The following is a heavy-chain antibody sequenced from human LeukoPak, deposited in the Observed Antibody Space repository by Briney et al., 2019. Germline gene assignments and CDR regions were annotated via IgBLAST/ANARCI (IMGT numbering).Heavy chain of an antibody. CDR3: VRDVSGSHS. D-gene: IGHD5-12*01. V-gene: IGHV3-74*01. CDR2: INTDGSST. Sequence: GGSLRLSCAASGFTFSNYWLHWVRQAPGKGLVWVSRINTDGSSTSYADSVKGRFTISRYNSKSTVYLQMNSLSAEETAVYCCVRDVSGSHSWGQGTLVTVSS. J-gene: IGHJ4*02. CDR1: GFTFSNYW.